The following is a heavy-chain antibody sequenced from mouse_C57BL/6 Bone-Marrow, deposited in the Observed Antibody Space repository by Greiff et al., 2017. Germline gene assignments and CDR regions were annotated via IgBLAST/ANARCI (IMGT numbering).Heavy chain of an antibody. CDR1: GYTFSSYW. CDR3: ARGELITTRYYAMDY. D-gene: IGHD2-4*01. J-gene: IGHJ4*01. V-gene: IGHV1-9*01. Sequence: QVQLQQSGAELMKPGASVKISCKATGYTFSSYWIEWVKQRPGHGLEWIGEILPGSGSTNYNEKFKGKATFTADTSSNTAYMQLSSLKSEDSAVYYCARGELITTRYYAMDYWGQGTSVTVSS. CDR2: ILPGSGST.